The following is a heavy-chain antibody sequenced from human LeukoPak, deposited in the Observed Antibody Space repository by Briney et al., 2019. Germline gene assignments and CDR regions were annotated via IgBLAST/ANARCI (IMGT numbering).Heavy chain of an antibody. D-gene: IGHD6-19*01. Sequence: ASVKVSCKASGYTFTGYYMHWVRQAPGQGLEWMGWINPNSGGTNYAQKFQGRVTMTRDTSISTAYMELSRLRSDDTAVYYCARGKIDSSGLTRYYCYGMDVWGQGTTVTVSS. CDR2: INPNSGGT. CDR3: ARGKIDSSGLTRYYCYGMDV. V-gene: IGHV1-2*02. CDR1: GYTFTGYY. J-gene: IGHJ6*02.